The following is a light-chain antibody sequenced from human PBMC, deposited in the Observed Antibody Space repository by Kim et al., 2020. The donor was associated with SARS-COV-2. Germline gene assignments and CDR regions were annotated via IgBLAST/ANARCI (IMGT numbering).Light chain of an antibody. Sequence: ASVGDRVTITCRASQTISTWLAWYQQKPGKAPNLLIYLASTLESGVPSRFSGSGSGTEFTLTIASLQPDDFATYYCQHYSRFPYTFGQGTKVDIK. CDR2: LAS. CDR3: QHYSRFPYT. J-gene: IGKJ2*01. V-gene: IGKV1-5*03. CDR1: QTISTW.